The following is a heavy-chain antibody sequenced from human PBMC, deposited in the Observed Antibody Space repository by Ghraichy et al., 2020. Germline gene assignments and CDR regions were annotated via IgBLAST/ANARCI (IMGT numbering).Heavy chain of an antibody. CDR1: GGSITSYY. J-gene: IGHJ3*01. Sequence: SETLSLTCTVSGGSITSYYWNWIWQPPGKGLEWIGYIHHSGNTKSNPYLKSRVTMSVDTSKSRFSLKVNSVTDADTAIYYCAKWESTLRAFDFWGQGAMVTVSS. CDR3: AKWESTLRAFDF. CDR2: IHHSGNT. D-gene: IGHD1-26*01. V-gene: IGHV4-59*01.